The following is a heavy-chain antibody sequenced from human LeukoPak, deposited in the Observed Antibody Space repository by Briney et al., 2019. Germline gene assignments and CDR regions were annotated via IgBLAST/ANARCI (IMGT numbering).Heavy chain of an antibody. D-gene: IGHD1-26*01. CDR1: GYTFTGYY. CDR2: ISAYNGNT. V-gene: IGHV1-18*04. Sequence: ASVKVSCKASGYTFTGYYMHWVRQAPGQGLEWMGWISAYNGNTNYAQKLQGRVTMTTDTSTSTAYMELRSLRSDDTAVYYCARDRGAYSGSCFDYWGQGTLVTVSS. CDR3: ARDRGAYSGSCFDY. J-gene: IGHJ4*02.